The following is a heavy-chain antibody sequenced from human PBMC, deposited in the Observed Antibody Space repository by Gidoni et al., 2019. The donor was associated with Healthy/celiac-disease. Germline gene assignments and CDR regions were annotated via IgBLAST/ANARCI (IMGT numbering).Heavy chain of an antibody. CDR2: IDWDDDK. V-gene: IGHV2-70*04. D-gene: IGHD5-12*01. CDR3: TRASGSGYEYYVAY. J-gene: IGHJ4*02. CDR1: GFSPSTSGMR. Sequence: QVTLKESGPALVKPTQTLTLTFTFSGFSPSTSGMRVSWIRQPPGTALEWLARIDWDDDKFYSTSLKTRLTISKDTSKNPVVLTMTNMDPVDTATYYCTRASGSGYEYYVAYWGQGTLVTVSS.